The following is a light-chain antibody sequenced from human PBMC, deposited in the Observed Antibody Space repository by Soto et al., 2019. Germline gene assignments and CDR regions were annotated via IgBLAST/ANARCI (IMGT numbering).Light chain of an antibody. CDR2: GAA. CDR3: QQYGSSPLT. Sequence: EPVLTQSPGTLSLSPGERATLSCRVSQSVSSSYLAWYQQKTGQAPSLLIYGAASRATSMPARFSGSGSGTDLFLTISRLVPEDFAVYYCQQYGSSPLTFGRGTKVDIK. J-gene: IGKJ4*02. V-gene: IGKV3-20*01. CDR1: QSVSSSY.